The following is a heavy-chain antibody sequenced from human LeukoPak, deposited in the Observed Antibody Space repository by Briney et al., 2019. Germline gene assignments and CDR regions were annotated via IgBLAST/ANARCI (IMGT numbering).Heavy chain of an antibody. V-gene: IGHV4-59*01. D-gene: IGHD6-19*01. CDR2: ISSSGTT. CDR1: SDSITSYY. CDR3: ARSDWYLNLDY. J-gene: IGHJ4*02. Sequence: SETLSLTCTVSSDSITSYYWNWIRQPPGKGLEWIGYISSSGTTNYNPSLKSRVTISIDTSKNQFSLRLSYVNAADTAVYYCARSDWYLNLDYRGQGTLVTVSS.